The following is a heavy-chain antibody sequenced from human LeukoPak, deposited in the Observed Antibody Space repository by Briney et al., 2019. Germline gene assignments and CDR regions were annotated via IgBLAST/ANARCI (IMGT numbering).Heavy chain of an antibody. CDR1: GFTFSSYA. Sequence: GESLRLSCAASGFTFSSYAMSWVRQAPGKGLEWVSAISGSGGSTYYADSVKGRFTISRDNSKNTLYLQMNSLRAEDTAVYYCAKDLSGSYVEYYFDYWGQGTLVTVSS. J-gene: IGHJ4*02. D-gene: IGHD1-26*01. V-gene: IGHV3-23*01. CDR3: AKDLSGSYVEYYFDY. CDR2: ISGSGGST.